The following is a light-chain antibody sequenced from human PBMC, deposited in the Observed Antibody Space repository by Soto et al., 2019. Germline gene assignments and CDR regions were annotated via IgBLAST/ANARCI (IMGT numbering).Light chain of an antibody. CDR3: QQRSNWPPEVT. CDR1: QSVSSS. CDR2: DAS. V-gene: IGKV3-11*01. J-gene: IGKJ3*01. Sequence: EIVLTQSPDTLSLSPGERATLSCRASQSVSSSLAWYQQKPGQAPRLLIYDASNRVTGIPARFSGSGSGTDFTLTISSLEPEDFAVYYCQQRSNWPPEVTFGPGTKVDIK.